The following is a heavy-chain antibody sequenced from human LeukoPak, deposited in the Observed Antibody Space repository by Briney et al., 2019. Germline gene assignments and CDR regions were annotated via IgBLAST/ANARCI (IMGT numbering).Heavy chain of an antibody. Sequence: PGGSLRLSCAASGFTFSSYAMSWVRQAPGKGLEWVSIIYSAGSTYYADSVKGRFTISRANSKNTLYLQMNSLRAEDTAVYYCAKGHCTNGICWLDWGQGTLVTVSS. CDR1: GFTFSSYA. V-gene: IGHV3-23*03. J-gene: IGHJ4*02. CDR2: IYSAGST. CDR3: AKGHCTNGICWLD. D-gene: IGHD2-8*01.